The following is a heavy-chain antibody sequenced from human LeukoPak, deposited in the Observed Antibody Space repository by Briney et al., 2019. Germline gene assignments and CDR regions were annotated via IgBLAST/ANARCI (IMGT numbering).Heavy chain of an antibody. J-gene: IGHJ4*02. V-gene: IGHV4-30-2*01. D-gene: IGHD6-13*01. CDR1: GGSISSGGYY. CDR2: IYHSGST. Sequence: PSETLSLTCTVSGGSISSGGYYRSWIRQPPGKGLEWIGYIYHSGSTYYNPSLKSRVTISVDRSKNQFSLKLSSVTAADTAVYYCARDSTAAEVAGIWYWGQGTLVTVSS. CDR3: ARDSTAAEVAGIWY.